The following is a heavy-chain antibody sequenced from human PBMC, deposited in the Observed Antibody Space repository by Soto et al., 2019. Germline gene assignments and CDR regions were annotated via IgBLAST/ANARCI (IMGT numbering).Heavy chain of an antibody. CDR1: GFTFDDYA. V-gene: IGHV3-9*01. Sequence: EVQLVESGGGLVQPGRSLRLSCAASGFTFDDYAMHWVRQGPGKGLEWVSSISWNSGNLGYADSVEGRFTISRDNAKNSLYVQMNRLRGEDTALYYCAKGASTTVFAFNDYWGQGTLVTVSS. J-gene: IGHJ4*02. CDR2: ISWNSGNL. CDR3: AKGASTTVFAFNDY. D-gene: IGHD4-17*01.